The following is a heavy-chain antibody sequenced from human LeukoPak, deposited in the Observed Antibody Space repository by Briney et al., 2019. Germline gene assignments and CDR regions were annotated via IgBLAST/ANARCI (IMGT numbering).Heavy chain of an antibody. J-gene: IGHJ3*02. CDR1: GGTFSSYA. CDR2: IIPIFGTA. Sequence: SVKVSCKASGGTFSSYAISWVRQAPGQGLEWMGGIIPIFGTANYAQKFQGRVTITTDESTSTAYMELSSLRSEDTAVYYCVFWKSRLTQYCSSTSCYDAFDIWGQGTMVTVSS. CDR3: VFWKSRLTQYCSSTSCYDAFDI. D-gene: IGHD2-2*01. V-gene: IGHV1-69*05.